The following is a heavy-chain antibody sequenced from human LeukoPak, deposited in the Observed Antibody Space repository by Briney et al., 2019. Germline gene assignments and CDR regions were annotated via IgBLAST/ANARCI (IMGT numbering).Heavy chain of an antibody. D-gene: IGHD6-19*01. CDR3: VKVGRIAVAGTGDYFDY. Sequence: GGSLRLSCSASGFTFSNYAMHWVRQAPGKGLEYVSAISRNGGNTYYADSVKGRFTISRDNSKNTLYLQMSSLRAEDTAVYYCVKVGRIAVAGTGDYFDYWGQGTLVTVSS. J-gene: IGHJ4*02. V-gene: IGHV3-64D*06. CDR1: GFTFSNYA. CDR2: ISRNGGNT.